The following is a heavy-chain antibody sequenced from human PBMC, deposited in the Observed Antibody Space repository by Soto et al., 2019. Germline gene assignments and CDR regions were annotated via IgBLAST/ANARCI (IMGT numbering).Heavy chain of an antibody. CDR3: ARGRSVTMMADI. D-gene: IGHD3-22*01. Sequence: QVQLQESGPGLVKPSQTLSLTCNVSGGSISSGDYFWSWIRQPPGKGLECIGYIYTSGTTYYNPSLKSRLTISLDTSKTQFSLTLSSVTPAGTVLYYCARGRSVTMMADIWGQGSMVTVSS. CDR1: GGSISSGDYF. CDR2: IYTSGTT. V-gene: IGHV4-30-4*01. J-gene: IGHJ3*02.